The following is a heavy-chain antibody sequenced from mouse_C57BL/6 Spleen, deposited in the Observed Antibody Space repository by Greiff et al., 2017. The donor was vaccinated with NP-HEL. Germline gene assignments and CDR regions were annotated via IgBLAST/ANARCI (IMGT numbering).Heavy chain of an antibody. V-gene: IGHV7-3*01. CDR1: GFTFTDYY. CDR2: IRNKANGYTT. J-gene: IGHJ2*01. CDR3: ARYGRGTGDGGDFDD. D-gene: IGHD2-3*01. Sequence: EVKLMESGGGLVQPGGSLSLSCAASGFTFTDYYMSWVRQPPGKALEWLGFIRNKANGYTTEYSASVKGRFTISRDNSQSILYLQMNALRAEDSATYYCARYGRGTGDGGDFDDWGQGTTLTVSS.